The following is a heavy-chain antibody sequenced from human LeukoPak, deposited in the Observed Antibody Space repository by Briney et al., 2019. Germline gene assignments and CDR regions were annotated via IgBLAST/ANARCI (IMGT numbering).Heavy chain of an antibody. D-gene: IGHD1-26*01. V-gene: IGHV4-39*01. CDR3: ARQPGGGSYIGAFDI. Sequence: PSETLSLTCTVSGGSISSSGYYWGWTRQPPGKGLEWIGSIYSSGNPYYNPSLKSRLTISVDTSKKQFSLRLNSVTAADTAVYYCARQPGGGSYIGAFDIWGQGTMVTVSS. J-gene: IGHJ3*02. CDR1: GGSISSSGYY. CDR2: IYSSGNP.